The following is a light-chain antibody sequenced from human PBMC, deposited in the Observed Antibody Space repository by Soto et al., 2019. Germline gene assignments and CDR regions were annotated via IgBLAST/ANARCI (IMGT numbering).Light chain of an antibody. CDR3: SSYTTTNTQV. CDR2: DVT. Sequence: QSVLTQPAYISGSPGQSIAISCTGTSSDVGAYNYVSWYQQHPGKAPKLIIYDVTNWPSGVSNRFSGSKSGDTASLIISGLQAEDEADYYCSSYTTTNTQVFGGGTKVTVL. J-gene: IGLJ2*01. CDR1: SSDVGAYNY. V-gene: IGLV2-14*03.